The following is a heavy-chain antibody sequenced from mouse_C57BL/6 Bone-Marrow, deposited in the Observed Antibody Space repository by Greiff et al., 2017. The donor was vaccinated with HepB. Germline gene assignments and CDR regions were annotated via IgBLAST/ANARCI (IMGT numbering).Heavy chain of an antibody. CDR3: AREEYGYDKGSHYFDY. CDR2: INPSTGGT. V-gene: IGHV1-42*01. CDR1: GYSFTGYY. Sequence: VQLQQSGPELVKPGASVKISCKASGYSFTGYYMNWVKQSPEKSLEWIGEINPSTGGTTYNQKFKAKATLTVDKSSSTAYMQLKSLTSEDSAVYYCAREEYGYDKGSHYFDYWGQGTTLTVSS. D-gene: IGHD2-2*01. J-gene: IGHJ2*01.